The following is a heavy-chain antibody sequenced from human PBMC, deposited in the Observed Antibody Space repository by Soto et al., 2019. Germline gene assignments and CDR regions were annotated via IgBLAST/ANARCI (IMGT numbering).Heavy chain of an antibody. CDR3: ARDRDDYGSGNYYNRIDF. V-gene: IGHV1-69*01. CDR1: GGIFSTYA. D-gene: IGHD3-10*01. CDR2: IIPIFGTP. J-gene: IGHJ4*02. Sequence: QVQLVQSGADVQKPGSSVKVSCKASGGIFSTYAISWLRQAPGQGLEWMGGIIPIFGTPNYAQKFQGRVTITADESTSTAYMELSRLRSEDTAVYYCARDRDDYGSGNYYNRIDFWGQGTLVTVSS.